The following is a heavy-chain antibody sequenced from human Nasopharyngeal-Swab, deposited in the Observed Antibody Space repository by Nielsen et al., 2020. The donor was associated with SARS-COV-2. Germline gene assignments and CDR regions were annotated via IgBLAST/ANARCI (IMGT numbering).Heavy chain of an antibody. Sequence: GESLKISCVGSGFTFSDYYMSWIRQAPGKGLEWVSYISDSGITMYADSVKGRFTIPRDNARKSVYLQLNSLRAEDTAVYYCAGGPSSSRFDPWGQGSLVTVSS. CDR2: ISDSGITM. J-gene: IGHJ5*02. CDR1: GFTFSDYY. D-gene: IGHD6-13*01. V-gene: IGHV3-11*01. CDR3: AGGPSSSRFDP.